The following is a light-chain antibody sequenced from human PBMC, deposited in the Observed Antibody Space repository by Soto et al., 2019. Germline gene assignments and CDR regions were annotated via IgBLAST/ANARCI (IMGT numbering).Light chain of an antibody. V-gene: IGKV3-20*01. CDR3: QQYGSSPPWT. CDR1: QSVSSSW. Sequence: EIVLTQSPGTLSLSPGERATLSCRASQSVSSSWLAWYQQKPGQAPRLLIYGASSRATGISDRFSGSGSGTDFTLTISRLEPEDFAVYYCQQYGSSPPWTFGQGTKVEIK. CDR2: GAS. J-gene: IGKJ1*01.